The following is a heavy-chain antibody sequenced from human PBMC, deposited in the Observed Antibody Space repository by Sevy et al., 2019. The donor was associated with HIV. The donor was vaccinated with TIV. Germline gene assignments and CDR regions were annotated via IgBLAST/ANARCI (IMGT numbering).Heavy chain of an antibody. V-gene: IGHV3-23*01. CDR1: GFTFSSYA. J-gene: IGHJ4*02. CDR2: ISGSGGST. CDR3: TKVEVSSGRLDY. D-gene: IGHD6-19*01. Sequence: GGSLRLSCAASGFTFSSYAMSWVRQAPGKGLEWVSAISGSGGSTYYADSGKGRFTISRDNSKNTLYLQMNSLRAEDTAVYYCTKVEVSSGRLDYWGQGTLVPVSS.